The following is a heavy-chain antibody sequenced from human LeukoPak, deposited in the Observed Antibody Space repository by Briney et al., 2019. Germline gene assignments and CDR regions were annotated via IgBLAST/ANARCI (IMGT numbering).Heavy chain of an antibody. D-gene: IGHD1-26*01. CDR1: GYTLTELS. CDR3: ATDPRIVGDPYYFDY. CDR2: FDPEDGET. J-gene: IGHJ4*02. V-gene: IGHV1-24*01. Sequence: ASVKVSCKVSGYTLTELSMHWVRQAPGKGLEWMGGFDPEDGETIYAQKFQGRVTMTEDTSTDTAYMELSSLRSEDTAVYYCATDPRIVGDPYYFDYWGQGTLVTVSS.